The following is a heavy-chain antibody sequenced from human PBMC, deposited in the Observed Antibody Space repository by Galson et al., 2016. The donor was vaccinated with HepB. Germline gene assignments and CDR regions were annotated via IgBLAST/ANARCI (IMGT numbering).Heavy chain of an antibody. V-gene: IGHV3-74*01. CDR1: GFTFSTYW. Sequence: SLRLSCAASGFTFSTYWMHWARQAPEKGLVWVSRINSDGSSIGYADSVKGRFTISRDNAKNTLSLQMNRLRVEDTAVYYCARGGYDSGHKGNDYWGQGTLVTVSS. CDR2: INSDGSSI. D-gene: IGHD3-10*01. J-gene: IGHJ4*02. CDR3: ARGGYDSGHKGNDY.